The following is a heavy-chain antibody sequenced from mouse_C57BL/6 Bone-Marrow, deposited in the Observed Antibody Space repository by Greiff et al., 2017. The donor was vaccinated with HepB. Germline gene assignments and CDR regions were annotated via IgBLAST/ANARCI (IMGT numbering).Heavy chain of an antibody. Sequence: QVQLQQPGTELVKPGASVKLSCKASGCTFTSYWMHWVKQRPGQGLEWIGNINPSNGGTNYNEKFKSKATLTVDKSSSTAYMQLSSLTSEDSAVYYCARWTFYGGYDGGYAMDYWGQGTSVTVSS. CDR1: GCTFTSYW. CDR2: INPSNGGT. CDR3: ARWTFYGGYDGGYAMDY. V-gene: IGHV1-53*01. D-gene: IGHD2-3*01. J-gene: IGHJ4*01.